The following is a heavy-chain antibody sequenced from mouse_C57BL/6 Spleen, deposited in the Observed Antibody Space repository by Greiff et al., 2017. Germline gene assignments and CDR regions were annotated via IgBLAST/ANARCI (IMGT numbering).Heavy chain of an antibody. Sequence: QVQLQQPGAELVMPGASVKLSCKASGYTFTSYWMHWVKQRPGQGLEWIGEIDPSDSYTNYNQKFKGKSTLTVDKSSSTAYMQLSSLTAEDSAVYYCARSVRSYYGNYDYAMDYWGQGTSVTVSS. V-gene: IGHV1-69*01. CDR2: IDPSDSYT. J-gene: IGHJ4*01. D-gene: IGHD2-10*01. CDR1: GYTFTSYW. CDR3: ARSVRSYYGNYDYAMDY.